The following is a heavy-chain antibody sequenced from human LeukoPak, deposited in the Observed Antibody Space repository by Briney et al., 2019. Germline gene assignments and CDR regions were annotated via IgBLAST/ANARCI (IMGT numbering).Heavy chain of an antibody. CDR2: VSSSSSYI. CDR1: GFTFSSYS. J-gene: IGHJ5*02. CDR3: ASARGVPSWFDP. Sequence: GGSLRLSCAASGFTFSSYSMNWVRQAPGKGLEWVSSVSSSSSYIYYADSVKGRFTISRDNAKNSLYPQMNSLRAEDTAVYYCASARGVPSWFDPWGQGTLVTVSS. V-gene: IGHV3-21*01. D-gene: IGHD3-10*01.